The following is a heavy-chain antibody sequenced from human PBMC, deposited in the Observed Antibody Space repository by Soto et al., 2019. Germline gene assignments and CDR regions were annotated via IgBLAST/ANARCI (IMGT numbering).Heavy chain of an antibody. J-gene: IGHJ3*02. Sequence: GGSLRLSCAASGFTFSDYYMDWVRQAPGKGLEWVGRSRDKGRSYTTEYAASVKDRFTVSRDDSKNSLYLQMNSLETEDTAVYYCARSIRGSGSFSSHIVFDTWGPGTVVTVSS. V-gene: IGHV3-72*01. CDR2: SRDKGRSYTT. CDR3: ARSIRGSGSFSSHIVFDT. CDR1: GFTFSDYY. D-gene: IGHD3-10*01.